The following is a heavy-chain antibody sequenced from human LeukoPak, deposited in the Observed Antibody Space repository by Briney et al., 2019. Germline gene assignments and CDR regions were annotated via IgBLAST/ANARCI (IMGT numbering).Heavy chain of an antibody. CDR2: ISAYNGNT. D-gene: IGHD3-9*01. CDR3: AKEGGRSYDILTGYSYYMDV. CDR1: GYTFTSYG. J-gene: IGHJ6*03. Sequence: ASVKVSCKASGYTFTSYGISWVRQAPGQGLEWMGWISAYNGNTNYAQKLQGRVTMTTDTSTSTAYMELRSLRSDDTAVYYCAKEGGRSYDILTGYSYYMDVWGKGTTVTISS. V-gene: IGHV1-18*01.